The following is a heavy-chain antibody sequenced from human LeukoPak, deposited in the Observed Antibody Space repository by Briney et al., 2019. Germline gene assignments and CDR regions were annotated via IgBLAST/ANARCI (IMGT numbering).Heavy chain of an antibody. CDR1: GFTFDDYA. V-gene: IGHV3-9*01. CDR3: AKDSGSYLGGAFDI. J-gene: IGHJ3*02. Sequence: GGSLRLSCAASGFTFDDYAMHWVRQAPGKGLESVSGISWNSGSIGYADSVKGRFTISRDNAKNSLYLQMNSLRAEDTALYYCAKDSGSYLGGAFDIWGQGTMVTVSS. D-gene: IGHD1-26*01. CDR2: ISWNSGSI.